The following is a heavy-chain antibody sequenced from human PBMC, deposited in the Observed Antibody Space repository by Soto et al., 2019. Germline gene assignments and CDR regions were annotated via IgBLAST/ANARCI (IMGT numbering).Heavy chain of an antibody. V-gene: IGHV3-23*01. J-gene: IGHJ5*02. D-gene: IGHD3-3*01. CDR1: GFTFSSYA. CDR3: ASYYDFWSGHRNWFDP. Sequence: GGSLRLSCAASGFTFSSYAMSWVRQAPGKGLEWVSAISGSGGSTYYADSVKGRFTISRDNSKNTLYLQTNSLRAEDTAVYYCASYYDFWSGHRNWFDPWGQGTLVTVSS. CDR2: ISGSGGST.